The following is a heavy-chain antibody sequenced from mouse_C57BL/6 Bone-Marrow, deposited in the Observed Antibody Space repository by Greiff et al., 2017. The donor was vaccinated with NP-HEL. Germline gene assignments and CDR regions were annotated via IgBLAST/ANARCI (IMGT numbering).Heavy chain of an antibody. V-gene: IGHV1-69*01. D-gene: IGHD1-1*01. J-gene: IGHJ4*01. Sequence: VQLQQPGAELVMPGASVKLSCKASGYTFTSYWMHWVKQRPGQGLEWIGEIDPSDSYTNYNQKFKGKSTLIVDKSSSTAYMQLSSLTSEDSAVYYCAREKNYYGSRDAMDYWGQGTSVTVSS. CDR3: AREKNYYGSRDAMDY. CDR1: GYTFTSYW. CDR2: IDPSDSYT.